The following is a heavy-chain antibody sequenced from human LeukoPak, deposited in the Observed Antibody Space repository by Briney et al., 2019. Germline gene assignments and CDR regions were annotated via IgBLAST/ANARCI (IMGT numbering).Heavy chain of an antibody. CDR2: IITIFGTA. V-gene: IGHV1-69*05. J-gene: IGHJ6*03. CDR1: GGTFSSYA. CDR3: ARGLWGSYRDNYYYDFMDV. D-gene: IGHD3-16*02. Sequence: SVKVSCKAAGGTFSSYAISWVRQAHGQGLEWVGRIITIFGTANYAQQSQGILTITTDESTSTAYMELSSLRSEDTTVHYCARGLWGSYRDNYYYDFMDVWGKGTTVTVSS.